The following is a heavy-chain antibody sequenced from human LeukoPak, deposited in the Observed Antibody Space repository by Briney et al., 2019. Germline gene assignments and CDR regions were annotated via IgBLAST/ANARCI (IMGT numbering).Heavy chain of an antibody. CDR3: TRDEP. J-gene: IGHJ5*02. V-gene: IGHV3-7*01. CDR1: GYTFNWYW. CDR2: IKSDGSEK. Sequence: GGSLRLSCAASGYTFNWYWMSWVRQAPGKGPEWVANIKSDGSEKYYVDSVKGRFTISRDNAKNVLSLQMDSLRAEDTGVYYCTRDEPWGQGTLVTVSS.